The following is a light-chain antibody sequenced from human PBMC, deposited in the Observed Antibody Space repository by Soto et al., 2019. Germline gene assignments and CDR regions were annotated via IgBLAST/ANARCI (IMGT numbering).Light chain of an antibody. Sequence: TQSPSTLSGSVGDRVTMTCRASQTISSWLAWYQQKPGKAPKLLIYKASTLKSGVPSRFSGSGSGTEFTLTISSLQPDDFATYYCQQYNRPKWTFGQGTKVDIK. CDR2: KAS. J-gene: IGKJ1*01. CDR1: QTISSW. V-gene: IGKV1-5*03. CDR3: QQYNRPKWT.